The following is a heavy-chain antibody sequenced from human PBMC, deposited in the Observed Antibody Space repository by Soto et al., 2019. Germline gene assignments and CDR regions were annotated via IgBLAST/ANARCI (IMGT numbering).Heavy chain of an antibody. Sequence: EVQVLESGGGLVQPGGSLRLSCAASGFTFSSYAMSRVRQAPGKGLEWVSSISGSGGTTYYADSVKGRFTISRDNSKNTLYLQMNSLRAEDTAVYYCARLSNDYIWGSYFVYWGQGTLVSVSS. CDR1: GFTFSSYA. CDR3: ARLSNDYIWGSYFVY. D-gene: IGHD3-16*01. V-gene: IGHV3-23*01. J-gene: IGHJ4*02. CDR2: ISGSGGTT.